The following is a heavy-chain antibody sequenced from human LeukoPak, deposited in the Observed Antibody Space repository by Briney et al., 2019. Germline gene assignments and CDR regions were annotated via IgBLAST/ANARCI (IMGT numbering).Heavy chain of an antibody. D-gene: IGHD6-13*01. CDR2: IYYSGST. CDR3: ARKGHIAAPVDY. V-gene: IGHV4-59*04. Sequence: PSETLSLTCTVSGGSISSYYWSWFRQSPGKGLEWIGSIYYSGSTYYNPSLKSRVTISVDTSKNQFSLKLSSVTAADTAVYYCARKGHIAAPVDYWGQGTLVTASS. J-gene: IGHJ4*02. CDR1: GGSISSYY.